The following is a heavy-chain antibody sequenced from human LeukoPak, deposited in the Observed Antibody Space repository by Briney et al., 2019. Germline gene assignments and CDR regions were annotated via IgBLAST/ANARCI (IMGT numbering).Heavy chain of an antibody. CDR3: AHRAAAGMGYYFDY. V-gene: IGHV2-5*01. D-gene: IGHD6-13*01. CDR1: GFSLSTGGGG. J-gene: IGHJ4*02. CDR2: IYWNDDK. Sequence: SGPTLVNPTQTRTLTCTFSGFSLSTGGGGVGWIRQPPGKALEWLALIYWNDDKRYSPSLKSRLTITKDTSKNQVVLTMTNMDPVDTATYYCAHRAAAGMGYYFDYWGQGTLVTVSS.